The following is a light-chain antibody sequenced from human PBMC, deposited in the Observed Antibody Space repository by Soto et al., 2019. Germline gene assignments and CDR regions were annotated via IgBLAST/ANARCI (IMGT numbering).Light chain of an antibody. CDR1: QSVSSSY. CDR3: QQYGSSPIA. Sequence: EIVLTQSPGTLSLSPGESATLSCRASQSVSSSYLAWYQQKPGQAPRLLIYGASSRATGIPDRFSGSGSGTDFTLTISILGPEDFAVYYCQQYGSSPIAFGQGTRREIK. J-gene: IGKJ5*01. CDR2: GAS. V-gene: IGKV3-20*01.